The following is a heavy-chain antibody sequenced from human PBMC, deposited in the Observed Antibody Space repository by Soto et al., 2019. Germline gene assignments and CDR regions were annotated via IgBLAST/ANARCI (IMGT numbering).Heavy chain of an antibody. V-gene: IGHV5-51*01. CDR3: ERQRGGSGYYSERVGAFDI. CDR2: IYPGDSDT. Sequence: GESLKISCKGSGYSFTSYWIGWLRQMPGKGLEWVGIIYPGDSDTRYSPSFQGQVTISADKSISTAYLQWSSLKASDTAMYYSERQRGGSGYYSERVGAFDIWGQGTMVTV. J-gene: IGHJ3*02. CDR1: GYSFTSYW. D-gene: IGHD3-22*01.